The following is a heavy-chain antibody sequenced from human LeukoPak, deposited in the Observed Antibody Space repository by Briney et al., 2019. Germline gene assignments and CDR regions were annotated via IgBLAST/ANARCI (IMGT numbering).Heavy chain of an antibody. J-gene: IGHJ3*02. Sequence: GESLKISCKGSGYSFTSYWIGWVCQMPGKGLEWMGIIYPGDSDTRYSPSFQGQVTISADKSISTAYLRWSSLKASDTAMYYCAREGTQDTAMVYAFDIWGQGTMVTVSS. CDR2: IYPGDSDT. CDR3: AREGTQDTAMVYAFDI. CDR1: GYSFTSYW. D-gene: IGHD5-18*01. V-gene: IGHV5-51*01.